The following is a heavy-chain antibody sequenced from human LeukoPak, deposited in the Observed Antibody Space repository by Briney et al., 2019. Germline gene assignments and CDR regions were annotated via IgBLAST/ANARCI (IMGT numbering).Heavy chain of an antibody. CDR3: AKDYGDQSYYYYGMDV. CDR2: ISYDGSNK. J-gene: IGHJ6*02. Sequence: GGSLRLSCAASVFTFSSYGMHWVRQAPGKGLEWVSVISYDGSNKYYADSVKGRFTISRDNSKNTLYLQMNSLRAEDTGVYYCAKDYGDQSYYYYGMDVWGQGTTVTVSS. D-gene: IGHD4-17*01. CDR1: VFTFSSYG. V-gene: IGHV3-30*18.